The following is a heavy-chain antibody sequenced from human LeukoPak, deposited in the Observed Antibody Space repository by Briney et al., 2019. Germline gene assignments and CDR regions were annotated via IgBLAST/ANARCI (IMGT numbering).Heavy chain of an antibody. J-gene: IGHJ4*02. V-gene: IGHV5-51*01. D-gene: IGHD2-2*01. CDR2: IYPRYSRT. CDR1: GYSFSSYW. Sequence: GESLKISCKGSGYSFSSYWIAWVRQMPGKGLELMGVIYPRYSRTPYSPSFQYQVTISADKSISTAYLQCTSLKASATAMYYCARNLSDITSSPNYWGPGTLVTVSS. CDR3: ARNLSDITSSPNY.